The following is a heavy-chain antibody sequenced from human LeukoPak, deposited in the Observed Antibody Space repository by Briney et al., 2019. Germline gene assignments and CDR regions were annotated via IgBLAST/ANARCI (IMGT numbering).Heavy chain of an antibody. CDR2: ISYDGSNK. V-gene: IGHV3-30*04. Sequence: GGSLRLSCAASVFTFSSYAMHWVRQAPGKGLEWVAVISYDGSNKYYADSVKGRFTISRDNSKNTLYLQMNSLRAEDTAVYYCAGAEAEYYDSSGHLYYYYYMDVWGKGTTLTVSS. CDR1: VFTFSSYA. D-gene: IGHD3-22*01. CDR3: AGAEAEYYDSSGHLYYYYYMDV. J-gene: IGHJ6*03.